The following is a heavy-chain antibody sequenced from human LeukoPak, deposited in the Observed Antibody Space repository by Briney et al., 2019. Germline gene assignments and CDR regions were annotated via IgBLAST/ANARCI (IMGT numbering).Heavy chain of an antibody. J-gene: IGHJ5*02. V-gene: IGHV4-30-2*01. CDR1: GGSISSGGYY. CDR2: IYHSGST. D-gene: IGHD3-10*01. Sequence: SETLSLTCTVSGGSISSGGYYWSWIRQPPGKGLEWIGYIYHSGSTYYNPSLKSRVTISVDRSKNQFSLKLSSVTAADTAVYYCARHALAELWARWFDPWGQGTLVTVSS. CDR3: ARHALAELWARWFDP.